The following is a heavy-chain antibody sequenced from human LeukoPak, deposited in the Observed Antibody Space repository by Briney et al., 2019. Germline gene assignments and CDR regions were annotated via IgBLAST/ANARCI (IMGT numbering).Heavy chain of an antibody. Sequence: SETLSLTCTVSGGSISSYYWSRIRQPPGKGLEWIGYIYYSGSTNYNPSLKSRVTISVDTSKNQFSLKLSSVTAADTAVYYCAREDFGVGAIDAFDIWGQGTMVTVSS. CDR2: IYYSGST. V-gene: IGHV4-59*01. D-gene: IGHD1-26*01. CDR3: AREDFGVGAIDAFDI. CDR1: GGSISSYY. J-gene: IGHJ3*02.